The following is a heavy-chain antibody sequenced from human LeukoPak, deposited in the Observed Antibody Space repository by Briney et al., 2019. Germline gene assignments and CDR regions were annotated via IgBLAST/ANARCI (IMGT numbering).Heavy chain of an antibody. Sequence: PGGSLRLSCAASGFTFSSYWMSWVRQAPGKGLEWVANIKHDGSEKYYVDSVKGRFTISRDNAKNSLYLQMNSLRAEDTAVYFCAKDRGSGWYQNDYWGQGTLVTVSS. V-gene: IGHV3-7*03. J-gene: IGHJ4*02. CDR1: GFTFSSYW. CDR3: AKDRGSGWYQNDY. CDR2: IKHDGSEK. D-gene: IGHD6-19*01.